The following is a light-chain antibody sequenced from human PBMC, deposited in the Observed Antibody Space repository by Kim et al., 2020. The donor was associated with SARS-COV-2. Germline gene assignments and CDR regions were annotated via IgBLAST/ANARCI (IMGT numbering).Light chain of an antibody. CDR1: QRNSSS. V-gene: IGKV1-8*01. CDR3: QPYYDYPRT. J-gene: IGKJ1*01. Sequence: PATEDSSTVTWRANQRNSSSLAWYQQKPGKAPNLLIYAASTLQSGVPSRFSGSGSETDFTLTISCLQSEDFATYYCQPYYDYPRTFGQGTKVDIK. CDR2: AAS.